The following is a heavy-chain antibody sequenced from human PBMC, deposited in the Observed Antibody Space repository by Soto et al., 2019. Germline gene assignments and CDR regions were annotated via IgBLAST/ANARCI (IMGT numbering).Heavy chain of an antibody. V-gene: IGHV3-11*01. CDR1: GFTFRDYY. CDR2: ISHSGKTI. Sequence: GWSLRLSCATSGFTFRDYYFSWIRQAPGKGLEWISYISHSGKTIYYADSVKGRFTISRDDAKNTLYLQMNSLRAEDTAMYYCTRRDSGAFDVWGHGTMVTVSS. J-gene: IGHJ3*01. CDR3: TRRDSGAFDV.